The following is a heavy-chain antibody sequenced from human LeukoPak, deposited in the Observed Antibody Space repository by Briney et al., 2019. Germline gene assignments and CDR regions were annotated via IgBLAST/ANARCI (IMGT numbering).Heavy chain of an antibody. Sequence: GGSLRLSCAASGFTYSSHAISWVRQAPGKGLEGVSYISSLGSTIFYADSVKGRFTISRDNAKNSLYLQMNSLRAEDTAVYYCARDRDLAMLRADCWGQGTLVTVSS. V-gene: IGHV3-48*03. D-gene: IGHD3-10*01. CDR3: ARDRDLAMLRADC. CDR2: ISSLGSTI. J-gene: IGHJ4*02. CDR1: GFTYSSHA.